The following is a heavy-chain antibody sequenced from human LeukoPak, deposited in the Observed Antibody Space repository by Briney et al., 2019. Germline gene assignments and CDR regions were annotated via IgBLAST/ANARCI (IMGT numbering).Heavy chain of an antibody. D-gene: IGHD4-11*01. Sequence: SETLSLTCAVYGGSFSGYYWSWIRQPPGKGLEWIGEINHSGSTNYNPSLKSRVTISVDTSKNQFSLKLSSVTAADTAVYYCARLTTSTLYGMDVWGQGITVTVSS. CDR1: GGSFSGYY. CDR2: INHSGST. CDR3: ARLTTSTLYGMDV. V-gene: IGHV4-34*01. J-gene: IGHJ6*02.